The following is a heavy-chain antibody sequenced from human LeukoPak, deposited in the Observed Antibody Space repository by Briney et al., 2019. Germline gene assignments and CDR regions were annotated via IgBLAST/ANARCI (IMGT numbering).Heavy chain of an antibody. CDR1: GFTFSSYA. CDR3: ARDGIVVVPAAITRFGHWFDP. J-gene: IGHJ5*02. D-gene: IGHD2-2*02. V-gene: IGHV3-30-3*01. CDR2: ISYDGSNK. Sequence: AGGSLRLSCAASGFTFSSYAMHWVRQAPGKGLEWVAVISYDGSNKYYADSVKGQFTISRDNSKNTLYLQMNSLRAEDTAVYYCARDGIVVVPAAITRFGHWFDPWGQGTLVTVSS.